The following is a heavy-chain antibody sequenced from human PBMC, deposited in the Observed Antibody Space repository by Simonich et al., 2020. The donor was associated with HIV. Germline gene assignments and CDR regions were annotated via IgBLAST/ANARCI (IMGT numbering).Heavy chain of an antibody. CDR3: ARGRAGAIYY. CDR1: GYSISSGYY. CDR2: IYHSGST. J-gene: IGHJ4*02. V-gene: IGHV4-38-2*01. Sequence: QVQLQESGPGLVKPSETLSLTCAVSGYSISSGYYWGWIRQPPGKGLEWIGSIYHSGSTYYNPSLKSRVTISVDTSKNQFSLRLSSVTAADTAVYYCARGRAGAIYYWGQGTLVTVSS.